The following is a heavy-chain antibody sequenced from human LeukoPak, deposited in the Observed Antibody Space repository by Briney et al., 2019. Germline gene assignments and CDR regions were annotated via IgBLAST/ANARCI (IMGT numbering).Heavy chain of an antibody. J-gene: IGHJ4*02. CDR1: GGSMNINNYY. V-gene: IGHV4-39*07. CDR3: ARGTLYSGWSYYFDY. CDR2: IYYTGTT. D-gene: IGHD6-13*01. Sequence: SETLSLTFTVSGGSMNINNYYWAWIRQPPGKGLDWLGSIYYTGTTYYNPSLNHRVTISVDTSQNQFSLRLSSVTAADTAMYYCARGTLYSGWSYYFDYWGQGSQVTVSS.